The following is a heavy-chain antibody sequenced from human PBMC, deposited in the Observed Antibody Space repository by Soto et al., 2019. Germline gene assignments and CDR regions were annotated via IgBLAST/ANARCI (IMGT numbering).Heavy chain of an antibody. CDR2: INPNSGGT. CDR1: GYTFTGYY. CDR3: AREGPVDSVDAFDI. D-gene: IGHD3-16*01. Sequence: ASVKVSCKASGYTFTGYYMHWVRQAPGQGLEWMGWINPNSGGTNYAQKFQGWVTMTRDTSISTAYMELSRLRTDDTAVYYCAREGPVDSVDAFDIWGQGTMVTVSS. J-gene: IGHJ3*02. V-gene: IGHV1-2*04.